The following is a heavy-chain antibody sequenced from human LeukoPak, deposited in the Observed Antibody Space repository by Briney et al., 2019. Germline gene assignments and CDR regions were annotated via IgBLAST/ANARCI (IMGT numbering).Heavy chain of an antibody. V-gene: IGHV3-48*02. CDR3: ASGLLGSAFDY. D-gene: IGHD3-10*01. CDR2: ISSGGNNI. CDR1: GFTFSSYS. J-gene: IGHJ4*02. Sequence: GGSLRLSCTASGFTFSSYSMNWVRQAPGEGLEWVSYISSGGNNIYYADSVKGRFTISRDNAKNSLYVQMNSLRDEDTAVYYCASGLLGSAFDYWGQGTLVTVSS.